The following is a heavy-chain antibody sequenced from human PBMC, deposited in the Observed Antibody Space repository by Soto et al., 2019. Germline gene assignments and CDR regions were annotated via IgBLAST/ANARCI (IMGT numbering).Heavy chain of an antibody. CDR3: ARDYDFWSLDP. J-gene: IGHJ5*02. CDR1: GYTFTSYG. CDR2: ISAYNGNT. V-gene: IGHV1-18*04. Sequence: AAGKVCCEASGYTFTSYGISWVRQAPGQGLEWMGWISAYNGNTNYAQKLQGRVTMTTDTSTSTAYMELRSLRSDDTAVYYCARDYDFWSLDPWGQGTLVTVSS. D-gene: IGHD3-3*01.